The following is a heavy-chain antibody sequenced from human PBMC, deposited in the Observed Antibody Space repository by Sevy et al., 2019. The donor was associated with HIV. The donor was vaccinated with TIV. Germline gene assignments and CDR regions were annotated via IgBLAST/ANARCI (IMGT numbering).Heavy chain of an antibody. J-gene: IGHJ4*02. CDR3: LXGGGGY. D-gene: IGHD5-12*01. V-gene: IGHV3-7*01. Sequence: GGSLRLSCEXSGFXXXXYWMTWVRXAPGKXLEWVASIXXXXXGKYYVDSVKGRFIISRHNVKKXLFLQMNTLRVEDTAVYXCLXGGGGYWGQETLVTVSS. CDR2: IXXXXXGK. CDR1: GFXXXXYW.